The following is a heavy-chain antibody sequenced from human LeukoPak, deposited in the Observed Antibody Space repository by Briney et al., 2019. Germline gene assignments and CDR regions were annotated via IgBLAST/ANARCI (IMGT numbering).Heavy chain of an antibody. V-gene: IGHV3-66*02. Sequence: GGSLRLSCAASGFTVSSNYMSWVRQAPGKGLEWVSVIYSSGSTYYADSVKGRFTISRDNSKNTLYLQMNSLRAEDTAVYYCARGRVEMATLDYWGQGTLVTVSS. D-gene: IGHD5-24*01. CDR1: GFTVSSNY. J-gene: IGHJ4*02. CDR3: ARGRVEMATLDY. CDR2: IYSSGST.